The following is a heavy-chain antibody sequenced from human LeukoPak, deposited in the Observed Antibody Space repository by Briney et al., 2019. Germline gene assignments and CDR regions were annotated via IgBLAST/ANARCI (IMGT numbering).Heavy chain of an antibody. CDR3: AKDRGSGSYYQERPFDY. J-gene: IGHJ4*02. CDR2: ISGSGGST. V-gene: IGHV3-23*01. Sequence: GGSLRLSCAASGFTFSSYAMSWVRQAPGKGLEWVSAISGSGGSTYYADSVKGRFTISRDNSKNTLYLQMNSLRAEDTAVYYCAKDRGSGSYYQERPFDYWGQGTLVTVSS. CDR1: GFTFSSYA. D-gene: IGHD3-10*01.